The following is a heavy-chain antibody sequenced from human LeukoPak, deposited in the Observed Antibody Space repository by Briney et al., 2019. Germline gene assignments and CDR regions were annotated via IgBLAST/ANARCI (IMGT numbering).Heavy chain of an antibody. CDR2: IYPTDSDT. CDR1: GYSFTYSW. V-gene: IGHV5-51*01. CDR3: ARQDGSALYYFDY. Sequence: PGESLKISCRASGYSFTYSWIAWVRQMPGEGLEWMGVIYPTDSDTRYSSSFQGQVTISVDKSISTAYLQWRSLKASDTAVYYCARQDGSALYYFDYWGQGTLVTVSS. D-gene: IGHD5-24*01. J-gene: IGHJ4*02.